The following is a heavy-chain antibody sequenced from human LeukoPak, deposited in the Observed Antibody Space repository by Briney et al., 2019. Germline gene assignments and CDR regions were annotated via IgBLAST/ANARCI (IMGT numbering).Heavy chain of an antibody. CDR3: ARVKFVDYYGSGRRRNWFVS. CDR1: GYTFTGYY. D-gene: IGHD3-10*01. CDR2: INPNSGGT. J-gene: IGHJ5*01. V-gene: IGHV1-2*02. Sequence: ASVKVSCKASGYTFTGYYMRWVRQAPGQGLEWMGWINPNSGGTNYAQKFQGRVTMTRDTAISTAYMELSRLRSDDTAVYYCARVKFVDYYGSGRRRNWFVSWGQGTLVTVSS.